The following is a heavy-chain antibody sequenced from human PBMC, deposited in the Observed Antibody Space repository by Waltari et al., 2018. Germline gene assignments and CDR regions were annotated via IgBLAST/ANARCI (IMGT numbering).Heavy chain of an antibody. CDR3: ARDRGRGLYLDS. CDR2: VRGDGKT. J-gene: IGHJ4*02. D-gene: IGHD2-15*01. Sequence: QLQESGPGLVKPSGTLSLTCAVSGDSMSSTYCWRWVRQPPGKGLAWRGQVRGDGKTNYTPSVASRVTISLDTYNNQFSLKVTSATAADTAVYYCARDRGRGLYLDSWGPGILVTVSP. V-gene: IGHV4-4*02. CDR1: GDSMSSTYC.